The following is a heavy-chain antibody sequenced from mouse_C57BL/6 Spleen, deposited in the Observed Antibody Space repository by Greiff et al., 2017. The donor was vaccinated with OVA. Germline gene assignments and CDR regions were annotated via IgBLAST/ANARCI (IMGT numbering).Heavy chain of an antibody. CDR1: GYAFSSSW. Sequence: QVQLKQSGPELVKPGASVKISCKASGYAFSSSWMNWVKQRPGKGLEWIGRIYPGDGDTNYNGKFKGKATLTADKSSSTAYMQLSSLTSEDSAVDFCARSGRGYYFDYWGKGTTLTVSS. CDR3: ARSGRGYYFDY. V-gene: IGHV1-82*01. J-gene: IGHJ2*01. D-gene: IGHD3-1*01. CDR2: IYPGDGDT.